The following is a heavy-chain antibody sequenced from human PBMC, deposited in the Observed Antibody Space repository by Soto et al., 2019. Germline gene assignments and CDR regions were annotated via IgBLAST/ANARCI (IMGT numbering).Heavy chain of an antibody. CDR2: IYYSGST. Sequence: PSETLSLTCTVSGGSISSYYWSWIRQPPGKGLEWIGYIYYSGSTNYNPSLKSRVTISLDTSTKQFSLKLSSVTATDTAVYYCARQLVKSNDVFDIWGQGTMVTVSS. D-gene: IGHD1-26*01. CDR1: GGSISSYY. V-gene: IGHV4-59*08. J-gene: IGHJ3*02. CDR3: ARQLVKSNDVFDI.